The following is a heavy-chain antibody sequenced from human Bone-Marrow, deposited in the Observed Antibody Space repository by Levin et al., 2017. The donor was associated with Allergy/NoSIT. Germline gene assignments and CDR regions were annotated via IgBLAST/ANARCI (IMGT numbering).Heavy chain of an antibody. Sequence: GGSLRLSCAASGFTFSSYAMHWVRQAPGKGLEYVSAISSNGGSTYYANSVKGRFTISRDNSKNTLYLQMGSLRAEDMAVYYCARMSLYDSSGNPWGWYFDRWGRGTLVTVSS. J-gene: IGHJ2*01. CDR3: ARMSLYDSSGNPWGWYFDR. CDR2: ISSNGGST. V-gene: IGHV3-64*01. D-gene: IGHD3-22*01. CDR1: GFTFSSYA.